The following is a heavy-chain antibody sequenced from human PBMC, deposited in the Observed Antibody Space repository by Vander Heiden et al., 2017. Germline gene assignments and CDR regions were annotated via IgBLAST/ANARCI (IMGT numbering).Heavy chain of an antibody. CDR3: AKDLGASGWGS. D-gene: IGHD3-10*01. J-gene: IGHJ4*02. Sequence: QVQLQESGPGLVKPSETLSLTCTVPGDSISPYYWTWIRQPPEKGLEWIGYIYYSGSTNYNPSLKSRVTISVDTSKNQFSLKLTSVTAADTAVYYCAKDLGASGWGSRGQGTLVTVSS. V-gene: IGHV4-59*01. CDR2: IYYSGST. CDR1: GDSISPYY.